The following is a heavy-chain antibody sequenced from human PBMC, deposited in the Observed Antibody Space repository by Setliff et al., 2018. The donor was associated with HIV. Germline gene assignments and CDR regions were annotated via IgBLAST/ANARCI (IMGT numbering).Heavy chain of an antibody. CDR1: GFTFNTYW. CDR2: IKEDGGGK. J-gene: IGHJ4*02. D-gene: IGHD1-26*01. V-gene: IGHV3-7*03. CDR3: ARDRPYSGGSHFDY. Sequence: PGGSLRLSCAASGFTFNTYWMSWVRQSPGKGLEWVANIKEDGGGKYYMDSVKGRFTISRDNAKNSLFLQMSGLRAEDTAVYYCARDRPYSGGSHFDYWGQGTLVTVSS.